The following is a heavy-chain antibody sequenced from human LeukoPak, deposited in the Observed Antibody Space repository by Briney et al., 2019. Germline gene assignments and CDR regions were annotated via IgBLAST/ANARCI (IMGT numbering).Heavy chain of an antibody. CDR3: ARDRAAAAGWFDP. D-gene: IGHD6-13*01. V-gene: IGHV4-39*07. CDR2: IYYNGNT. CDR1: GGSISNNNYY. Sequence: SETLSLTCTVSGGSISNNNYYWGWIRQPPGKGLEWIGTIYYNGNTFYNLSLKSRVSISLDTSRNQFSLKLNSVTAADTAVYYCARDRAAAAGWFDPWGQGTLVTVSS. J-gene: IGHJ5*02.